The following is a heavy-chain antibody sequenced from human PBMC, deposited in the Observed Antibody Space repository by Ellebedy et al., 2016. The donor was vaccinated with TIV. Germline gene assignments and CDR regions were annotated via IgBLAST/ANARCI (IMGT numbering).Heavy chain of an antibody. CDR3: ARDQGWTGGATTRFDY. CDR2: IKQEGYDQ. D-gene: IGHD1-1*01. J-gene: IGHJ4*02. V-gene: IGHV3-7*01. Sequence: PGGSLRLSCVGSGFSLSSYWMSWVRHAPGKGLEWVASIKQEGYDQSYVDSVEGRFTISRDNAKSSLYLQMTSLRAEDTAVYYCARDQGWTGGATTRFDYWGQGTLVTVSS. CDR1: GFSLSSYW.